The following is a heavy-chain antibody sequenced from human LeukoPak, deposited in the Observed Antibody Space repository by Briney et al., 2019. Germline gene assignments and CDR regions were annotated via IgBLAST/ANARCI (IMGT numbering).Heavy chain of an antibody. CDR3: ARGGDSDYAFDY. CDR1: GFTFSSYT. D-gene: IGHD4-17*01. V-gene: IGHV3-21*01. Sequence: GGSLRLSCAASGFTFSSYTINCVRQAPGKGLDWVSSISSGSTNIYYADSVKGRFTISRDNAKNSLYLQMNSLRDEDTAVYYCARGGDSDYAFDYWGQGTLVTVSS. J-gene: IGHJ4*02. CDR2: ISSGSTNI.